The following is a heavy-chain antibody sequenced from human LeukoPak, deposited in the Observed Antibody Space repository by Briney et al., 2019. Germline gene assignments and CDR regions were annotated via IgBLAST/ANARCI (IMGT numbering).Heavy chain of an antibody. CDR1: GYTFTSYG. D-gene: IGHD3-22*01. CDR3: AGMGITMNPPREYYFDY. Sequence: ASVKVSCKASGYTFTSYGISWARQAPGQGLEWMGGISAYNGNTNYAQKLQGRVTMTTDTSTSTAYMELRSLRSDDTAVYYCAGMGITMNPPREYYFDYWGQGTLVTVSS. CDR2: ISAYNGNT. V-gene: IGHV1-18*01. J-gene: IGHJ4*02.